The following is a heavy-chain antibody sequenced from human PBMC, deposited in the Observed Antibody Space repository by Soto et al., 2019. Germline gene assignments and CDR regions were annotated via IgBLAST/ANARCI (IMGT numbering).Heavy chain of an antibody. D-gene: IGHD1-1*01. Sequence: ASVKVSCKASGYTFTSYGISWVRQAPGQGLEWMGWISAYNGNTGYAQKFQGRVTMTRNTSISTAYMELSSLRSEDTAVYYCARQIITKGAGPERNWFSPWSQGTLVTVSS. CDR1: GYTFTSYG. CDR2: ISAYNGNT. V-gene: IGHV1-8*02. J-gene: IGHJ5*02. CDR3: ARQIITKGAGPERNWFSP.